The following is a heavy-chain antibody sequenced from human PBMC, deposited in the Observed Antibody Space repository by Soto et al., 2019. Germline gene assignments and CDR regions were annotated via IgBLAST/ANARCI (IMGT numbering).Heavy chain of an antibody. CDR2: VNEDGSEK. V-gene: IGHV3-7*01. J-gene: IGHJ4*02. Sequence: GGSLRLACAASGFTFISYYISCFRQSQGKGLEWVANVNEDGSEKYYVDSVKGRFTVSRDNAKNSLYLQMNSLRAEDTAVYYCAKWGGAGSGYWGQGSLITVSS. CDR1: GFTFISYY. CDR3: AKWGGAGSGY. D-gene: IGHD1-26*01.